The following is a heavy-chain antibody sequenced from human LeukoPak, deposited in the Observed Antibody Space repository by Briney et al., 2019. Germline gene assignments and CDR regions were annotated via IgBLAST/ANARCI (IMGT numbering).Heavy chain of an antibody. J-gene: IGHJ3*01. D-gene: IGHD6-13*01. CDR2: IGTAGDT. CDR1: GFTFSNFD. V-gene: IGHV3-13*01. Sequence: GGSLRLSCATSGFTFSNFDLHWVRQATGEGLEWVSAIGTAGDTYYPDSVKGRFTISRDNAKNSFYLQMNNLSVGDTAVYYCSRGGAPAGYAYDVWGHGTVVTVSS. CDR3: SRGGAPAGYAYDV.